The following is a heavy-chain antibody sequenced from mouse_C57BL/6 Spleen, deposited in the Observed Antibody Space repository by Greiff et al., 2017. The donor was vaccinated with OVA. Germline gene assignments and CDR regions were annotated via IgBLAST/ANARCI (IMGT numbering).Heavy chain of an antibody. CDR2: ISYDGSN. D-gene: IGHD1-1*01. CDR3: ARKYYGSSCYYFDY. Sequence: EVKLMESGPGLVKPSQSLSLTCSVTGYSITSGYYWNWIRQFPGNKLEWMGYISYDGSNNYNPSLKNRISITRDTSKNQFFLKLNSVTTEDTATYYCARKYYGSSCYYFDYWGQGTTLTVSS. J-gene: IGHJ2*01. CDR1: GYSITSGYY. V-gene: IGHV3-6*01.